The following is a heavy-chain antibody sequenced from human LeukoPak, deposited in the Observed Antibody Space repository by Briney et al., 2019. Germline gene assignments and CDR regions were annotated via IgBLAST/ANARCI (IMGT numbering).Heavy chain of an antibody. CDR3: ARGYGAY. Sequence: GGSLRLSCAASEFSVGSNYMTWVRQAPGKGLEWVSLIYSGGSTYYADSVKGRFTISRDNSKNTLYLQMNSLRAEDTAVYYCARGYGAYWGQGTLVTVSS. J-gene: IGHJ4*02. V-gene: IGHV3-66*01. D-gene: IGHD4-17*01. CDR2: IYSGGST. CDR1: EFSVGSNY.